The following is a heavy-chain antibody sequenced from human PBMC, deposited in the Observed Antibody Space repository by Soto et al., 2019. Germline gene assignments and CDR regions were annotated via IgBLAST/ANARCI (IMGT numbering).Heavy chain of an antibody. V-gene: IGHV1-69*13. D-gene: IGHD5-12*01. CDR1: GGTFSSYA. J-gene: IGHJ6*02. CDR3: ARKGRATTLRYYYYYGMDV. CDR2: IIPIFGTA. Sequence: GASVKVSCKASGGTFSSYAISWVRQAPGQGLEWMGGIIPIFGTANYAQKFQGRVTITADESTSTAYMELSSLRSEDTAVYYCARKGRATTLRYYYYYGMDVWGQGTTVTVSS.